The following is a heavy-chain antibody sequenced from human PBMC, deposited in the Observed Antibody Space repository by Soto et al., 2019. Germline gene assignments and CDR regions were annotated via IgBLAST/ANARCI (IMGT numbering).Heavy chain of an antibody. D-gene: IGHD3-10*01. J-gene: IGHJ6*02. CDR2: VHHSWGS. CDR3: ARQGFGPLRGLVDV. CDR1: GGSISSYY. V-gene: IGHV4-59*08. Sequence: QVQLQESGPGLVKPSETLSLSCTVSGGSISSYYWSWFRQSPGKRMEWIGYVHHSWGSSYNPPLQSRGAISLDPSKSQFSLKVTSVTATDTAVYYCARQGFGPLRGLVDVWGQGTTVTVSS.